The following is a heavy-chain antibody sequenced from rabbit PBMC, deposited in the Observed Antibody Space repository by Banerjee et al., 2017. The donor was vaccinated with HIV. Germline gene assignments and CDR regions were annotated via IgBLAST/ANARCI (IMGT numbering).Heavy chain of an antibody. D-gene: IGHD7-1*01. CDR2: IYTGAGGT. CDR1: GIDFSDYYY. Sequence: QQQLEESGGGLVKPGGTLTLTCKASGIDFSDYYYMCWVRQAPGKGLELVACIYTGAGGTWYATWAKGRFTISKTSSTTVTLQMTTLTAADTATYFCARGVSTDWYFNLWGQGTLVTVS. J-gene: IGHJ4*01. CDR3: ARGVSTDWYFNL. V-gene: IGHV1S43*01.